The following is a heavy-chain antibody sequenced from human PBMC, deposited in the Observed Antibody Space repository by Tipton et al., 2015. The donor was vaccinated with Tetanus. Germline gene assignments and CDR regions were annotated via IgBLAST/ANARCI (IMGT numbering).Heavy chain of an antibody. J-gene: IGHJ2*01. CDR1: GYSFTNYW. Sequence: QLVQSGPEVKKPGESLKMSCKGSGYSFTNYWIGWVRQMPGKGLEWMGIIHPGDSDTRYSPSFQGQVTISADKSISTAYLQWSSLKASDTATYYCARRLGPYTGDQIWHFDLWGRGTLVTVSS. CDR3: ARRLGPYTGDQIWHFDL. D-gene: IGHD7-27*01. CDR2: IHPGDSDT. V-gene: IGHV5-51*01.